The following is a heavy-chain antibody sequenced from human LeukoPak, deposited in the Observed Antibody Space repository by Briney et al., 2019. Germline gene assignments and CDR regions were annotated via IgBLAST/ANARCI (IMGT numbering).Heavy chain of an antibody. J-gene: IGHJ5*01. V-gene: IGHV3-23*01. Sequence: PGGSLRLSCAASGFTFSNYAMSWVRQAPGKGLEWVSAISASGGSTYYADSVKGRFTISRDNSKNTLYLQVNSLRAEDTAVYYCAEARPVGIVVVVTAYDSWGQGTLVTVSS. CDR2: ISASGGST. CDR3: AEARPVGIVVVVTAYDS. D-gene: IGHD2-15*01. CDR1: GFTFSNYA.